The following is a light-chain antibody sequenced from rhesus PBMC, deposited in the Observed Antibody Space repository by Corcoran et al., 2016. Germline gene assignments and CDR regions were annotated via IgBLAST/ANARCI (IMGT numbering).Light chain of an antibody. J-gene: IGKJ1*01. CDR3: QQGDSNPRT. CDR2: FAK. CDR1: QGISIY. Sequence: DIQMSHSPSSLSASVGDRVTITCRASQGISIYLNWYQQTPGKAPNLLIYFAKSLASGVPSRFSGRGSGSEFTLNITSLQPEDSATYYCQQGDSNPRTFGQGTKVEIK. V-gene: IGKV1-32*04.